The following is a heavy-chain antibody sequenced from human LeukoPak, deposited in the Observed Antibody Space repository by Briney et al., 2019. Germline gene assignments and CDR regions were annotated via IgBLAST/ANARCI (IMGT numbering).Heavy chain of an antibody. J-gene: IGHJ4*02. CDR2: ISGSGGST. Sequence: GGSLRLSCAASGFTFSSYAMSWVRQAPGKGLGWVSAISGSGGSTYYADSVKGRFTISRDNSKNTLYLQMNSLRAEDTAVYYCAKGQTYYYDSSGYGSAYYFDYWGQGTLVTVSS. V-gene: IGHV3-23*01. CDR3: AKGQTYYYDSSGYGSAYYFDY. CDR1: GFTFSSYA. D-gene: IGHD3-22*01.